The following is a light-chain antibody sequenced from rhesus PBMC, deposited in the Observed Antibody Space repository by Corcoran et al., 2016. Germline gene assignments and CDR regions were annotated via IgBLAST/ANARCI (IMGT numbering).Light chain of an antibody. CDR1: QGISSY. CDR2: YAS. CDR3: QQYNSAPLT. J-gene: IGKJ4*01. Sequence: DIQMTQSPSSLSASVGDTVTITYRASQGISSYLAWYQTKPGKTPKPLIYYASNLESGVPSRFSGSGSGKESTLPISRLHPEDFATYHCQQYNSAPLTFGGGTKVEIK. V-gene: IGKV1-37*01.